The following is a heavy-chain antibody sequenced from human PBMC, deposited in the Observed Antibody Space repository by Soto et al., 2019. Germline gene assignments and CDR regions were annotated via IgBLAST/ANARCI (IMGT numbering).Heavy chain of an antibody. CDR1: GFTFTNYA. J-gene: IGHJ4*02. CDR3: AKHRPMSSNLYI. Sequence: GSLRLSCAACGFTFTNYAFSWLRQAPGKGLEWVSAISANGDTTYYADSVKGRFTISRDNSKNSLYLQMNSLRAEDTAVYYCAKHRPMSSNLYIWGQGTLVTVSS. CDR2: ISANGDTT. V-gene: IGHV3-23*01. D-gene: IGHD3-16*01.